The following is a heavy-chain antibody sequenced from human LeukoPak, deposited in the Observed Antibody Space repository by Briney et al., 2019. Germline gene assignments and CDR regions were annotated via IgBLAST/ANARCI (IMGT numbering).Heavy chain of an antibody. CDR3: AKGSGKYWWGNYFDY. CDR2: INANSGTT. J-gene: IGHJ4*02. Sequence: GGSPRLANAGSGFAFSFYAMSWLRHRQGAGLEWVSTINANSGTTSYADSVKGRFTISIDNSKKTLYLQMSSLKDEDTTLDYCAKGSGKYWWGNYFDYWGQGTLVGVSS. CDR1: GFAFSFYA. V-gene: IGHV3-23*01. D-gene: IGHD2-8*02.